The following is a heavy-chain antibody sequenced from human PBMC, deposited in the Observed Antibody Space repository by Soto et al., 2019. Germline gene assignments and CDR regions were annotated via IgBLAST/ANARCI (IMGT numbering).Heavy chain of an antibody. D-gene: IGHD2-21*02. CDR2: IYYSAST. CDR3: ARHLPYCGGDCYSLDS. Sequence: QVQLQESGPGLVKPSETLSLTCTVSGGSISSYYWSWIRQPPGKGLEWIGYIYYSASTNYSPSLKSRVTISVDPSKNQFSLHLSSVTAADTAVYYCARHLPYCGGDCYSLDSWGQGTLVTVSS. V-gene: IGHV4-59*08. CDR1: GGSISSYY. J-gene: IGHJ4*02.